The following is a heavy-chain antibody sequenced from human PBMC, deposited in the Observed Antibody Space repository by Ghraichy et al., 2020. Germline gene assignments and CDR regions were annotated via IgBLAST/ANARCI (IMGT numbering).Heavy chain of an antibody. D-gene: IGHD2-15*01. CDR1: GGSFSGYY. Sequence: SETLSLTCAVYGGSFSGYYWSWIRQPPGKGLEWIGEINHSGSTNYNPSLKSRVTISVDTSKNQFSLTLSSVTAADTAVYYCARGGIGGVDYWGQGTLVTVSS. CDR3: ARGGIGGVDY. V-gene: IGHV4-34*01. CDR2: INHSGST. J-gene: IGHJ4*02.